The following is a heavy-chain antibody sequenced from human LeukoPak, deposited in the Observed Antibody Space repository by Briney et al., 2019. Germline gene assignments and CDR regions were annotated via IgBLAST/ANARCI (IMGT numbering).Heavy chain of an antibody. D-gene: IGHD6-13*01. CDR3: ARGESRVSICH. Sequence: SETLSLTCTISGGSISSGDYYWSWIRQPPGKGLEWIGYIYYSGSTYYNPSLKSRVTISVDTSKNQFSLKLSSVTAADTAVYYCARGESRVSICHWGQGTLVTVSS. CDR2: IYYSGST. V-gene: IGHV4-30-4*01. CDR1: GGSISSGDYY. J-gene: IGHJ4*02.